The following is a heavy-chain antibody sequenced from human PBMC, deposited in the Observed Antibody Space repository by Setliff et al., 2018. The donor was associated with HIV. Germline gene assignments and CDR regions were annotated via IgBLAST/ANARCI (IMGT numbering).Heavy chain of an antibody. CDR3: ARDRTGVTSGEFDP. Sequence: ASVKVSCKASGYTFTDYYIHWVRQAPGQGLEWMGWVSPYNGDTNYAQKLQGRVTMTTDTSTSTAYMELSSLRSDDTAVYYCARDRTGVTSGEFDPWGQGTLVTVSS. CDR2: VSPYNGDT. J-gene: IGHJ5*02. V-gene: IGHV1-18*04. CDR1: GYTFTDYY. D-gene: IGHD2-21*02.